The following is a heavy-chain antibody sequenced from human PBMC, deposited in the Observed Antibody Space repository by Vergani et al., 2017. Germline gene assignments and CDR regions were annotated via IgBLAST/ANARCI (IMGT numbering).Heavy chain of an antibody. CDR1: GFTFSSYG. CDR3: AKAGYCSGGSCYHYYYYGMDV. D-gene: IGHD2-15*01. J-gene: IGHJ6*02. Sequence: QVQLVESGGGVVQPGRSLRLSYAASGFTFSSYGMHWVRQAPGKGLEWVAVISYDGSNKYYADSVKGRFTISRDNSKNTLYLQMNSLRAEDTAVYYCAKAGYCSGGSCYHYYYYGMDVWGQGTTVTVSS. CDR2: ISYDGSNK. V-gene: IGHV3-30*18.